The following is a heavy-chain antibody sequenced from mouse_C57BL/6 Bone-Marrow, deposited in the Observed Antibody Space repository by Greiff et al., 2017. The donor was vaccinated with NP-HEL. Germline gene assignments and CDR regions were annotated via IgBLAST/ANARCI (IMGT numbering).Heavy chain of an antibody. CDR3: ARQNWYFDD. D-gene: IGHD4-1*01. V-gene: IGHV5-6*02. J-gene: IGHJ2*01. CDR2: ISSGGSYT. Sequence: DVKLVESGGDLVKPGGSLKLSCAASGFTFSSYGMSWVRQTPDKRLEWVATISSGGSYTYYPDSVKGRFTISRDNAKNTLYLQMSSLKSEDTAMYYWARQNWYFDDWGKGTTRTGSS. CDR1: GFTFSSYG.